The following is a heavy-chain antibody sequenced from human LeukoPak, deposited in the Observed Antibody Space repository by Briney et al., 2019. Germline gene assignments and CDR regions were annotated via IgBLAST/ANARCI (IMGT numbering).Heavy chain of an antibody. CDR1: GGSISSYY. CDR2: IYTSGST. V-gene: IGHV4-4*07. Sequence: PSETLSLTCTVSGGSISSYYWSWIRRPAGKGLEWIGRIYTSGSTNYNPSLKSRVTMSVDTSKNQFSLKLSSVTAADTAVYYRARYSRENDVFAFDIWGQGTMVTVSS. D-gene: IGHD2-15*01. J-gene: IGHJ3*02. CDR3: ARYSRENDVFAFDI.